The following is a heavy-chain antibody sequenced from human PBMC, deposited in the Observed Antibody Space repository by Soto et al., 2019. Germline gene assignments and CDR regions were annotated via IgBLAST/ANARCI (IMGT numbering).Heavy chain of an antibody. CDR2: ISGSGGST. Sequence: GGSLRLSCAASGFTFSSYAMSWVRQAPGKGLEWVSAISGSGGSTYYADSVKGRFTISRDNSKNTLYLQMNSLRAEDTAVYYCAITPERTYYYDTLDGMDVWGQGTTVTVSS. D-gene: IGHD3-22*01. V-gene: IGHV3-23*01. CDR3: AITPERTYYYDTLDGMDV. J-gene: IGHJ6*02. CDR1: GFTFSSYA.